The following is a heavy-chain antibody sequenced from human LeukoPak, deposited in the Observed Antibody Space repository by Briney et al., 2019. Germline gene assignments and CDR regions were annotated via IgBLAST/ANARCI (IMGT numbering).Heavy chain of an antibody. Sequence: SETLSLTCTVSGGSISSSSYYWGWIRQPPGKGLEWIGSIYYSGSTYYNPSLKSRVTISGDTSKNQFSLRLSSVTAADTAVYYCARASYSYDNYWGQGTLVTVSS. D-gene: IGHD3-22*01. J-gene: IGHJ4*02. V-gene: IGHV4-39*07. CDR3: ARASYSYDNY. CDR2: IYYSGST. CDR1: GGSISSSSYY.